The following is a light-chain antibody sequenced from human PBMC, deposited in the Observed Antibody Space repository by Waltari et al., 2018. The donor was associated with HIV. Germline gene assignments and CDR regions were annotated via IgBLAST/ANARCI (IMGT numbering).Light chain of an antibody. CDR2: GAS. J-gene: IGKJ3*01. Sequence: EIVLMQSPGTLSLSPGERATLSCRASQSVSSTYLAWYQQKPGQAPRLLIYGASRRATGIPDRFSGSGSGTDFTLTISRLEPEDFAVYYCQLFGTSPPFTFGPGTKVDIK. CDR3: QLFGTSPPFT. CDR1: QSVSSTY. V-gene: IGKV3-20*01.